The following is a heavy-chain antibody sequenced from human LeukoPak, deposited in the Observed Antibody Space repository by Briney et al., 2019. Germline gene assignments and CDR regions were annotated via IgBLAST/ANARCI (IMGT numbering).Heavy chain of an antibody. CDR3: ARCSAVVPAAINWFDP. V-gene: IGHV1-2*02. Sequence: ASVKVSCKASGYTFSDYYMHWVRQAPGQGLEWMGWMNPKNGGTNYAQKFQGRVIMTRDTSINTACMELSRLTSDDTAVYYCARCSAVVPAAINWFDPWGQGTLVTVSS. CDR1: GYTFSDYY. D-gene: IGHD2-2*01. J-gene: IGHJ5*02. CDR2: MNPKNGGT.